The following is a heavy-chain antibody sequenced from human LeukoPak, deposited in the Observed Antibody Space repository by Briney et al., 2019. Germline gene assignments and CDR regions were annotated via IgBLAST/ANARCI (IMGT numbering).Heavy chain of an antibody. J-gene: IGHJ4*02. CDR2: LWYDGSNK. D-gene: IGHD3-22*01. CDR3: ARDPQRFTMIVVVTPDY. Sequence: PGVSLRLSCAASGFTFSSYGMHWVRQAPGKGLEWVAVLWYDGSNKYYADSVKGRFTISRDNSKNTLYLQMNSLRAEDTAVYYCARDPQRFTMIVVVTPDYWGQGTLVTVSS. CDR1: GFTFSSYG. V-gene: IGHV3-33*01.